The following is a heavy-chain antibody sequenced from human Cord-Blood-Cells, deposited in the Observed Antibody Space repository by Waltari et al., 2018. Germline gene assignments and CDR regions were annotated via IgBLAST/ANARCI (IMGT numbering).Heavy chain of an antibody. D-gene: IGHD1-1*01. CDR2: INHSGST. V-gene: IGHV4-34*01. CDR3: ARLVGGYNWNDY. J-gene: IGHJ4*02. Sequence: QVQLQQWGAGLLKPSETLSLTCAVYGGSFSGYYWSWIRQPPGKGLEWIGEINHSGSTNYNPSLKSRVTISDTSKNQFSLKLSSVTAAGTAVYYCARLVGGYNWNDYWGQGTLVTVSS. CDR1: GGSFSGYY.